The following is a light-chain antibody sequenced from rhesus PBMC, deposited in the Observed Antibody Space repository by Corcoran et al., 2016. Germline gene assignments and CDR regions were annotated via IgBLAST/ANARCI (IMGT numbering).Light chain of an antibody. Sequence: DIQMTQSPSSLSASVGDTVTITCRASQSISSWLDWYQQKPGKAPKLLIYKASSLQSGVPSRFRGSGAGGDFTLTISSLQPEDFATEYCLQYSSSPYSFGQGTKVEIK. CDR3: LQYSSSPYS. CDR2: KAS. CDR1: QSISSW. J-gene: IGKJ2*01. V-gene: IGKV1-22*01.